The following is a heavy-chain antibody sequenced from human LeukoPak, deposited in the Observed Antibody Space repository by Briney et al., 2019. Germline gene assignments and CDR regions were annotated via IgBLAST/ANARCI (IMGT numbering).Heavy chain of an antibody. J-gene: IGHJ4*02. CDR1: GGSISSGDFH. V-gene: IGHV4-30-4*01. Sequence: MPSQTLSLTCTVSGGSISSGDFHWSWIRQPPGKGLEWIGSIYDRGSIYYNPSLKSRVTISEDTSKNQFSLKLSSVTAADTAVYYCARRYCSTISCLPYDYWGQGTLVTVSS. CDR2: IYDRGSI. D-gene: IGHD2-2*01. CDR3: ARRYCSTISCLPYDY.